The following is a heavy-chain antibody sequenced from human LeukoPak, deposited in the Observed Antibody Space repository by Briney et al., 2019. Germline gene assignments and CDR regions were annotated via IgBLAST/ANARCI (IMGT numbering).Heavy chain of an antibody. J-gene: IGHJ4*02. Sequence: MPGGSLRLSCAASGFTFSDYYMSWIRQAPGRGLEWVSYISSSGSTIYYADSVKGRFTISRDNAKNSLYLQMNSLRAEDTAVYYCANHYGSGSSPHFDYWGQGTLVTVSS. CDR2: ISSSGSTI. V-gene: IGHV3-11*01. CDR1: GFTFSDYY. D-gene: IGHD3-10*01. CDR3: ANHYGSGSSPHFDY.